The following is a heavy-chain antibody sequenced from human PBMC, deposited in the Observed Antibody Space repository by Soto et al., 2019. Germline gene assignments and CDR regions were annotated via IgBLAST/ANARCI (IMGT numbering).Heavy chain of an antibody. J-gene: IGHJ4*02. CDR1: GFSLNTRGVG. CDR2: IYWDNDK. CDR3: AHNNYYGSGSVY. D-gene: IGHD3-10*01. Sequence: QITLKESGPTLVKPTQTLTLTCAFSGFSLNTRGVGVGWIRQPPGKALEWLALIYWDNDKRYSQSLKSRLTITKDTPKNHVVLMMTDMDPVDTATYYCAHNNYYGSGSVYWGQGTLITVSS. V-gene: IGHV2-5*02.